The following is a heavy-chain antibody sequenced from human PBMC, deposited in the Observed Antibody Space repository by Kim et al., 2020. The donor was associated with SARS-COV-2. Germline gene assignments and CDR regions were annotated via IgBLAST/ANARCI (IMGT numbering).Heavy chain of an antibody. D-gene: IGHD3-16*01. CDR2: IIPIFGIA. Sequence: SVKVSCKASGGTFSSYAISWVRQAPGQGLEWMGRIIPIFGIANYAQKFQGRVTITADKSTSTAYMELSSLRSEDTAVYYCAREGGGANSRLSDAFDIWGQGTMVTVSS. CDR1: GGTFSSYA. V-gene: IGHV1-69*04. CDR3: AREGGGANSRLSDAFDI. J-gene: IGHJ3*02.